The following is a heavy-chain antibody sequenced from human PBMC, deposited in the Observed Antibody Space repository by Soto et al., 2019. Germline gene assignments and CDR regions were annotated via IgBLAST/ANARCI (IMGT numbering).Heavy chain of an antibody. J-gene: IGHJ3*02. D-gene: IGHD2-2*03. CDR2: IFYSGST. CDR3: AKGGWMLFDI. V-gene: IGHV4-39*07. CDR1: GGSISSSSYY. Sequence: PSETLSLTCTVSGGSISSSSYYWGWIRQPPGKGLEWIGSIFYSGSTYYNPSLKSRVTISVDTSKNQFSLKLNSVTAADTAVYYCAKGGWMLFDIWGQGTMVTVSS.